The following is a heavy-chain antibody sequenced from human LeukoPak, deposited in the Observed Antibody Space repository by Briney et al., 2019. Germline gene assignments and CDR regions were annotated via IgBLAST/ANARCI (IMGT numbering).Heavy chain of an antibody. CDR3: AELGITMIGGV. CDR2: ISSSSSTI. V-gene: IGHV3-48*04. J-gene: IGHJ6*04. Sequence: GGSLRLSCAASGFTFSSYIMNWVRQAPGKGLDWVSYISSSSSTIYYADSVKGRFTISRDNAKNSLYLQMNSLRAEDTAVYYCAELGITMIGGVWGKGTTVTISS. CDR1: GFTFSSYI. D-gene: IGHD3-10*02.